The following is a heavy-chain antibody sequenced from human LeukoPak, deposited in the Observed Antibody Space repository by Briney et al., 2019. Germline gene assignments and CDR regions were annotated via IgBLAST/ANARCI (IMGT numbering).Heavy chain of an antibody. CDR3: ARDYTGYFP. J-gene: IGHJ5*02. Sequence: GGSLRLSCAASGFTFNSYVMSWVRQAPGEGLEWVANIKTDGSEKYYVDSVKGRFTISRDNAKNSLYLQMNSLRAEDTAVYYCARDYTGYFPWGQGTLVIVSS. CDR2: IKTDGSEK. D-gene: IGHD3-9*01. V-gene: IGHV3-7*03. CDR1: GFTFNSYV.